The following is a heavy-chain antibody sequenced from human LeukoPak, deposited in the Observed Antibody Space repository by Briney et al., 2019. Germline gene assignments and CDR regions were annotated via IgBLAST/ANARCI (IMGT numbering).Heavy chain of an antibody. Sequence: GASVKVSCKASGYTFTSYDINWVRQATGQGLEWMGWMNPNSGNTGYAQKLQGRVTMTTDTSTGTAYMELRSLRSDDTAVYYCARSGRGTYYYFDYWGQGTLVTVSS. D-gene: IGHD1-26*01. CDR1: GYTFTSYD. J-gene: IGHJ4*02. V-gene: IGHV1-8*01. CDR2: MNPNSGNT. CDR3: ARSGRGTYYYFDY.